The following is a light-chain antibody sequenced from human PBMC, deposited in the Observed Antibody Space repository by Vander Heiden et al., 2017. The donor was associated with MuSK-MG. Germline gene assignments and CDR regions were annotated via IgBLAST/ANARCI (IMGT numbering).Light chain of an antibody. CDR2: GKN. CDR1: SLRSYY. CDR3: NSRDSSGNHPNWV. V-gene: IGLV3-19*01. Sequence: SSELTQDPAVSVALGQTVRITCQGDSLRSYYASWYQQKPGQAPVLVIYGKNNRPSGIPDRFSGSSSGNTASFTITGAQAEDEADYYCNSRDSSGNHPNWVFGGGTKLTVL. J-gene: IGLJ3*02.